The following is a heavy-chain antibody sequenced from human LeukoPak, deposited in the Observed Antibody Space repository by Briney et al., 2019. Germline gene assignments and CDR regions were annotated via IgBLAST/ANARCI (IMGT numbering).Heavy chain of an antibody. D-gene: IGHD6-19*01. CDR3: ASGWGATHGYHYFDY. V-gene: IGHV7-4-1*02. Sequence: ASVKVSCKASGYTFSDYVMNWVRQAPGQGLEWMGWINTNTGNPTYARGFAGRFVFSLDTSVSTAYLQISSLKAEDTAVYYCASGWGATHGYHYFDYWGQGTLVTVSS. J-gene: IGHJ4*02. CDR2: INTNTGNP. CDR1: GYTFSDYV.